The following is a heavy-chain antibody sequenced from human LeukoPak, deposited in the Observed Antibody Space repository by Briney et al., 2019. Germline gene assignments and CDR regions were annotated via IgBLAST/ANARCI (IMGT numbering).Heavy chain of an antibody. V-gene: IGHV1-58*01. CDR3: KPKTAYDILTGDAFDI. D-gene: IGHD3-9*01. CDR2: IVVGSGNT. Sequence: SVKVSCKASGFTFTSSAVQWVRQARGQPLQLIVWIVVGSGNTNYAQQFQERVTITRDMSTSTAYMGLSSLRSEDTAVYYFKPKTAYDILTGDAFDIWGQGTMVTVSS. J-gene: IGHJ3*02. CDR1: GFTFTSSA.